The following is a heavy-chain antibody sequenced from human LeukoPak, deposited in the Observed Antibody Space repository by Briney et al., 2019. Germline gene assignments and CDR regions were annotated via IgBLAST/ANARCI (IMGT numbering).Heavy chain of an antibody. CDR2: IYYSGNT. Sequence: SETLSLTCTVSGGSISSYYWSWIRQPAGKGLEWIGSIYYSGNTYYNASLKSRVTISIDTSKNQFSLKLTSVTAADTAVYYCARQTGSGLFSLPGGQGTLVTVSS. CDR1: GGSISSYY. J-gene: IGHJ4*02. D-gene: IGHD3/OR15-3a*01. CDR3: ARQTGSGLFSLP. V-gene: IGHV4-59*05.